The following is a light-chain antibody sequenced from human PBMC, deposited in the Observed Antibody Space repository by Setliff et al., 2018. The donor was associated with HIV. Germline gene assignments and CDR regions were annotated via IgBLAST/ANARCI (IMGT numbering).Light chain of an antibody. V-gene: IGLV1-44*01. CDR2: RNN. Sequence: QSALTQPPSASGTPGQRLTISCSGSSSNIGINTVNWYQQLPGTAPKLLLYRNNQRTSGVPDRFSGSKSGTSASLAISGLQSEDEADYYCAAWDDNLNGYVFGTGTKVTVL. J-gene: IGLJ1*01. CDR1: SSNIGINT. CDR3: AAWDDNLNGYV.